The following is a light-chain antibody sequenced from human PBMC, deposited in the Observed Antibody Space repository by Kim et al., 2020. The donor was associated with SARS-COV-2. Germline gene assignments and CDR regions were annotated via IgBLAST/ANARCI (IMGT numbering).Light chain of an antibody. J-gene: IGKJ1*01. CDR3: QQFKSFPPT. Sequence: AIQLAHSPSSLSASVGDRVTITCRASQGIGTSLAWYRQRPGKAPQLLMEGTSTLESGVPSGFTGSGSGTDFILTISSLQPEDFATYYCQQFKSFPPTFGQGTKVDIK. CDR1: QGIGTS. CDR2: GTS. V-gene: IGKV1-13*02.